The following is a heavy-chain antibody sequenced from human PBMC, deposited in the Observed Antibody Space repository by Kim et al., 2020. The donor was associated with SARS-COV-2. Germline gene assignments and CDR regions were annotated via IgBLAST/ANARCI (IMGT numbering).Heavy chain of an antibody. J-gene: IGHJ4*02. CDR1: GYTFTGYY. CDR3: ARGPLVRSGVVAATGKKLNY. V-gene: IGHV1-2*02. Sequence: ASVKVSCKASGYTFTGYYMHWVRQAPGQGLEWMGWINPNSGGTNYAQKFHGRVTMTRDTSISTAYMELSRLRSDDTAVYYCARGPLVRSGVVAATGKKLNYWGQGTLVTVSS. CDR2: INPNSGGT. D-gene: IGHD2-15*01.